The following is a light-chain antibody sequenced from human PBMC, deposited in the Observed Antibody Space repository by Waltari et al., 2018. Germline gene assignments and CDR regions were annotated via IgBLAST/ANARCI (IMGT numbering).Light chain of an antibody. CDR1: SSDVGGYKN. CDR3: NSYTRSSTLDV. J-gene: IGLJ1*01. CDR2: EVS. V-gene: IGLV2-14*01. Sequence: QSALTQPASVSGSPGQSIPISCTGTSSDVGGYKNVSWYQQHPGKAPNLMIFEVSNRPSGVSNRFSGSKPGTTASLTISGLQAEDEADYYCNSYTRSSTLDVFGTGTKVTVL.